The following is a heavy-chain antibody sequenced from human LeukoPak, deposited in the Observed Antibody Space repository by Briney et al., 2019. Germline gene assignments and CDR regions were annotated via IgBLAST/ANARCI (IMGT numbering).Heavy chain of an antibody. CDR1: GFTFSSYA. D-gene: IGHD3-10*01. CDR2: ISGSGGST. CDR3: AKGGKGYYFDY. Sequence: GGSLRLSCAASGFTFSSYAMSWVRQAPGKGLEWVSAISGSGGSTYYADSVKGRFTISRDNSENTLYPQMNSLRAEDTAVYYCAKGGKGYYFDYWGQGTLVTVSS. J-gene: IGHJ4*02. V-gene: IGHV3-23*01.